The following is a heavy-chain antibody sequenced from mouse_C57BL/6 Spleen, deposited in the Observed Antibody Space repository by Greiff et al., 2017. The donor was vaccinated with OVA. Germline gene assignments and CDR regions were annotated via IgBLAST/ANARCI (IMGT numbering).Heavy chain of an antibody. Sequence: QVQLKQPGAELVKPGASVKMSCKASGYTFTSYWITWVKQRPGQGLEWIGDIYPGSGSTNYNEKFKSKATLTVDTSSSTAYMQLSSLTSEDSAVYYCARWGGYYAMDYWGQGTSVTVSS. J-gene: IGHJ4*01. CDR2: IYPGSGST. CDR3: ARWGGYYAMDY. CDR1: GYTFTSYW. V-gene: IGHV1-55*01.